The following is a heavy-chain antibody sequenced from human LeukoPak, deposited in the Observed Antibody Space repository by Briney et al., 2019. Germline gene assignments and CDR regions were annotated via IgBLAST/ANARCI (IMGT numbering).Heavy chain of an antibody. J-gene: IGHJ6*02. V-gene: IGHV1-2*06. CDR1: GYTFTGYY. CDR2: INPNSGST. CDR3: ARPPTVAGVYYGMDV. D-gene: IGHD6-19*01. Sequence: ASVKVSCKASGYTFTGYYMHWVRQAPGQGLEWMGRINPNSGSTNYAQKFQGRVTMTRDTSISTAYMELSRLRSDDTAVYYCARPPTVAGVYYGMDVWGQGTTVTVSS.